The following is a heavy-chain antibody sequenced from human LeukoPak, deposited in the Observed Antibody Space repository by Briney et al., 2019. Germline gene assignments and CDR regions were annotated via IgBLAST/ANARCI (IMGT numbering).Heavy chain of an antibody. CDR3: ARGRGKMWELRGFDY. D-gene: IGHD1-26*01. Sequence: SETLSLTCTVSGGSISSSSYYWGWIRQPPGKGLEWIGSIYYSGSTYFNPSLKSRVTISVDTSKNQFSLKLSSVTAADTAVYYCARGRGKMWELRGFDYWGQGTLVTVSS. V-gene: IGHV4-39*07. CDR2: IYYSGST. CDR1: GGSISSSSYY. J-gene: IGHJ4*02.